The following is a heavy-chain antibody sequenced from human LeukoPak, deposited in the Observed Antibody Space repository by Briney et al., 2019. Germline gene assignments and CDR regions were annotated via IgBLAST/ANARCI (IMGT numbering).Heavy chain of an antibody. D-gene: IGHD2-2*01. J-gene: IGHJ4*02. Sequence: SETLSLTCAVYGGSFRGYYWSWIRQPPGKGLEWIGEINHSGSTNYNPSLKSRVTISVDTSKNQFSLKLSSVTAADTAVYYCARAPAGFPFDYWGQGTLVTVSS. CDR2: INHSGST. V-gene: IGHV4-34*01. CDR1: GGSFRGYY. CDR3: ARAPAGFPFDY.